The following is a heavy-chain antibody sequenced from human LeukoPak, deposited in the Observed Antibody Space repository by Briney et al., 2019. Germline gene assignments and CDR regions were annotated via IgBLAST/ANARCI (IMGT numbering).Heavy chain of an antibody. J-gene: IGHJ6*02. CDR2: IWYDGSNK. CDR3: ARDRLVRGVYYYYGMDV. D-gene: IGHD3-10*01. V-gene: IGHV3-33*01. Sequence: PGRSLRLSCAASGFTLSSYGMHWVRQAPGKGLEWVAVIWYDGSNKYYADSVKGRFTISRDNSKNTLYLQMNSLRAEDTAVYYCARDRLVRGVYYYYGMDVWGQGTTVTVSS. CDR1: GFTLSSYG.